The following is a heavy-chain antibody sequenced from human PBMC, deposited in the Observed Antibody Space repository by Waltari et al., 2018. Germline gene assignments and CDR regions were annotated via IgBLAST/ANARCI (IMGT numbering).Heavy chain of an antibody. CDR1: GFTFSSYG. J-gene: IGHJ6*02. D-gene: IGHD3-22*01. Sequence: QVQLVESGGGVVQPGRSLRLSCAASGFTFSSYGMHWVRQAPGKGLEWGAVISYEGSNKYDDDSGKGRFTIARDNSKNTLYLQMNSLRAEDTAVYYCAKDPGYYDSSTNYYYYGMDVWGQGTTVIVSS. CDR2: ISYEGSNK. V-gene: IGHV3-30*18. CDR3: AKDPGYYDSSTNYYYYGMDV.